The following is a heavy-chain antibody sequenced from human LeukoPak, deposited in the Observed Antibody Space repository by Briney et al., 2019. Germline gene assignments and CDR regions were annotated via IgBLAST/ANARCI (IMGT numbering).Heavy chain of an antibody. CDR3: ASPRVGATAFDI. V-gene: IGHV5-51*01. D-gene: IGHD1-26*01. CDR1: GYSFTTYW. Sequence: GESLKISCKGSGYSFTTYWIGWVRQMPGKGLEYMGIINPGDSDTRYSPSFQGQVTISVDKSISTAYLQWSSLKASDTAMYYCASPRVGATAFDIWGQGTLVTVSS. CDR2: INPGDSDT. J-gene: IGHJ3*02.